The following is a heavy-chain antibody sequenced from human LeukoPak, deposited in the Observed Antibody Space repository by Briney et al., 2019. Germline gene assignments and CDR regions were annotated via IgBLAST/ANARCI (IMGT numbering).Heavy chain of an antibody. CDR2: LSGSGGGT. J-gene: IGHJ4*02. D-gene: IGHD3-22*01. Sequence: PGGSLRLSCAVSGITLSNYGMSWLRQAPGKGLEWVAGLSGSGGGTNYADSVKGRFTISRDNSKNTLYLQMNSLRAEDTAVYFCAKRGVVIRVILVGFHREAYYFDSWGQGALVTVSS. CDR1: GITLSNYG. V-gene: IGHV3-23*01. CDR3: AKRGVVIRVILVGFHREAYYFDS.